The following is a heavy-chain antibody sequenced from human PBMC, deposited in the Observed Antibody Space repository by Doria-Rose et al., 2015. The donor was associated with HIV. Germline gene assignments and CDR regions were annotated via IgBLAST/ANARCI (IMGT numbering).Heavy chain of an antibody. D-gene: IGHD6-13*01. CDR3: ARIKSSRWYHKYYFDF. CDR2: IFSDDER. V-gene: IGHV2-26*01. CDR1: GVSLSSPGMG. Sequence: QVQLVQSGPVLVKPTETLTLTCTVSGVSLSSPGMGVSWIRQPPGKALEWLGNIFSDDERSYKTSLKSRLTISRGTSKSQVVLTMTDMDPVDTATYYCARIKSSRWYHKYYFDFWGQGTLVIVSA. J-gene: IGHJ4*02.